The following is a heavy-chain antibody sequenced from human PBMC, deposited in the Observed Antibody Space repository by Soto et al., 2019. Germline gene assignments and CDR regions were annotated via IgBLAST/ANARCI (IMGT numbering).Heavy chain of an antibody. Sequence: QPGGSLRLSCAASGFTFSSYGMHWVRQAPGKGLEWVAVISYDGSNKYYADSVKGRFTISRDNSKNTLYLQMNSLRAEDTAVYYCAKDGNRWLHPVWYFDYWGQGTLVTVSS. CDR3: AKDGNRWLHPVWYFDY. J-gene: IGHJ4*02. CDR2: ISYDGSNK. V-gene: IGHV3-30*18. D-gene: IGHD1-1*01. CDR1: GFTFSSYG.